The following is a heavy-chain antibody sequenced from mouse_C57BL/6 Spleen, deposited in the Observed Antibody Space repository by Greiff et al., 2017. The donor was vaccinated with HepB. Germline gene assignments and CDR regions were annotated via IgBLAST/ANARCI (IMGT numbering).Heavy chain of an antibody. J-gene: IGHJ4*01. V-gene: IGHV1-50*01. CDR1: GYTFTSYW. CDR2: IDPSDSYT. Sequence: VQLQQPGAELVKPGASVKLSCKASGYTFTSYWMQWVKQRPGQGLEWIGEIDPSDSYTNYNQKFKGKATLTVDTSSSTAYMQLSSLTSEDSAVYYCARRGVIDDGYYRAMDYWGQGTSVTVSS. CDR3: ARRGVIDDGYYRAMDY. D-gene: IGHD2-3*01.